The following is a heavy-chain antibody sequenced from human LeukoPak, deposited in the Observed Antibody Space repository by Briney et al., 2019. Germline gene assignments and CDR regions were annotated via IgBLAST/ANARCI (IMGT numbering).Heavy chain of an antibody. V-gene: IGHV4-4*02. CDR2: MYDSGTI. J-gene: IGHJ5*02. CDR3: AKGAGPPWFDP. D-gene: IGHD6-19*01. Sequence: PSETLSLTCAVSGGSMSSSNWWSWVRQPPGKGLEWIAEMYDSGTINDNPSLKSRVTISIDTSRNQFSMNLNSVTAADTAVYYCAKGAGPPWFDPWGQGTLVTVSS. CDR1: GGSMSSSNW.